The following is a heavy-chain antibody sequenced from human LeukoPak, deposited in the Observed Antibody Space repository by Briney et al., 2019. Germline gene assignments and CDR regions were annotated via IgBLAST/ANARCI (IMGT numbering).Heavy chain of an antibody. Sequence: GGSLRLSCAASGFTFSSYWMHWVRQAPGKGLVWVSRINSDGSSTSYADSVKGRFTISRDNAKNTLYLQMNSLRAEDTAVYFCARDSSPYCGDDCYFDAFDLWGQGTMVTVSS. J-gene: IGHJ3*01. CDR1: GFTFSSYW. CDR3: ARDSSPYCGDDCYFDAFDL. CDR2: INSDGSST. V-gene: IGHV3-74*01. D-gene: IGHD2-21*02.